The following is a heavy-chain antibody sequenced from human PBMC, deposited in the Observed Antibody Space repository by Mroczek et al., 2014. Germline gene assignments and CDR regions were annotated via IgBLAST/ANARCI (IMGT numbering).Heavy chain of an antibody. Sequence: QVQLVQSGGGVVQPGRSLRLSCAASGFTFSSYGMHWVRQAPGKGLEWVAVIWYDGSNKYYADSVKGRFTISRDNSKNTLYLQMNSLRAEDTAVYYCARDLAAAATWLGYWGQGTPGHRLL. J-gene: IGHJ4*02. CDR2: IWYDGSNK. D-gene: IGHD6-13*01. CDR1: GFTFSSYG. CDR3: ARDLAAAATWLGY. V-gene: IGHV3-33*01.